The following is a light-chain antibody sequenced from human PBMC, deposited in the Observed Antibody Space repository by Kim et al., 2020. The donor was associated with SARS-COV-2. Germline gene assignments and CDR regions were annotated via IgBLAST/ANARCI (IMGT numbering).Light chain of an antibody. CDR1: QSVSNNY. CDR2: EAS. V-gene: IGKV3-20*01. CDR3: QKYGSSAQIT. J-gene: IGKJ5*01. Sequence: EIVLTQSPGTLSLSPGERVTLFCRASQSVSNNYLAWYQQKPGQPPRLLIYEASDTATGIPDRFSGSGSGTDFTLTISRLEPEDSAVYYCQKYGSSAQITFGQGTRLEIK.